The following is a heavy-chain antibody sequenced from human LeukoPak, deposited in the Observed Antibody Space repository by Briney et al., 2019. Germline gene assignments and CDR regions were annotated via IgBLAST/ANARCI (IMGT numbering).Heavy chain of an antibody. V-gene: IGHV1-46*01. Sequence: GASVKVSCKASGYTFTSNHIHWVRQAPGQGLEWMGVINPSGDSTSYAPNFQGRVTFISNTSATTAFMELSSLRSEDAAVYYCARDSGSGNNDYWGQGTLVTVSS. CDR2: INPSGDST. D-gene: IGHD1-26*01. CDR3: ARDSGSGNNDY. J-gene: IGHJ4*02. CDR1: GYTFTSNH.